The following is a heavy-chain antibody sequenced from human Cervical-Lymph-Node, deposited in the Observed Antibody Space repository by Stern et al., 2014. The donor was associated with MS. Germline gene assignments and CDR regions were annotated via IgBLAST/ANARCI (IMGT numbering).Heavy chain of an antibody. J-gene: IGHJ4*02. V-gene: IGHV1-8*01. CDR1: GYTFTSDD. Sequence: VQLVQSGAEVKKPGASVKVSCKTSGYTFTSDDINWVRQASGQGLEWMGWMNSDSGDTGYAKKFQGRLTITRDTSISTAYMELTTLRSEDTAVYYCTKAWDSWGQGTLVIVSS. CDR3: TKAWDS. CDR2: MNSDSGDT.